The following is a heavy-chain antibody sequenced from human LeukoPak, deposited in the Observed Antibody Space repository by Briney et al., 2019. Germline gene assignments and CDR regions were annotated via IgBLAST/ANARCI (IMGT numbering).Heavy chain of an antibody. CDR3: ARDLGSGWTFDY. J-gene: IGHJ4*02. CDR2: INPNSGGT. V-gene: IGHV1-2*02. D-gene: IGHD6-19*01. CDR1: GYTFTGYY. Sequence: ASVKVSCKASGYTFTGYYMHWVRQAPGQGLEWMGWINPNSGGTNYAQKFQGRVTMTRDTSISTAYMELSRLRSDDTAVYYCARDLGSGWTFDYWGQGTLVTVSS.